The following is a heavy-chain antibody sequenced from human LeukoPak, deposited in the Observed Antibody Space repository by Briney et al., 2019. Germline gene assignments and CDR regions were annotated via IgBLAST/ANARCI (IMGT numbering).Heavy chain of an antibody. CDR1: GGTFSSYA. Sequence: SVKVSCKASGGTFSSYAISWVRQAPGQGLEWMGRIIPILGIANSAQNFQGRVTITTDKSMSTAYMELRSLRSEDTAVYYCVRDLYNSGPPRLDDWGQGTLVTVSS. J-gene: IGHJ4*02. CDR3: VRDLYNSGPPRLDD. CDR2: IIPILGIA. D-gene: IGHD6-25*01. V-gene: IGHV1-69*04.